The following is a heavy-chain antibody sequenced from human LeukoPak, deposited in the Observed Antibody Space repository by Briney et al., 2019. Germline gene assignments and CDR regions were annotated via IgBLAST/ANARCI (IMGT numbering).Heavy chain of an antibody. J-gene: IGHJ4*02. CDR2: ITWNSDSI. D-gene: IGHD4-17*01. CDR3: ARETHDYADYVGPIDY. V-gene: IGHV3-9*03. CDR1: GFIFDDYA. Sequence: PGGSLRLSCAASGFIFDDYAMHWVRQAPGKGLEWVSGITWNSDSIDYADSVKGRFTISRDNAKNSLYLQMNSLRAEDMALYYCARETHDYADYVGPIDYWGQGTLVTVSS.